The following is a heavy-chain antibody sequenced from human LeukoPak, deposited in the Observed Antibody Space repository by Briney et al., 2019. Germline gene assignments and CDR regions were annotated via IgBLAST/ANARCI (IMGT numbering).Heavy chain of an antibody. V-gene: IGHV3-48*02. D-gene: IGHD3-10*01. J-gene: IGHJ4*02. Sequence: GGSLRLSCAASGFTFSSYSMHWVRQAPGKGLEWVSVLYSNNITYYADSVKGRFTISRDNAKNSLYLQMNSLRDEDTAVYYCARAEYYYGSGSYSGIDYWGQGTLVTVSS. CDR3: ARAEYYYGSGSYSGIDY. CDR1: GFTFSSYS. CDR2: LYSNNIT.